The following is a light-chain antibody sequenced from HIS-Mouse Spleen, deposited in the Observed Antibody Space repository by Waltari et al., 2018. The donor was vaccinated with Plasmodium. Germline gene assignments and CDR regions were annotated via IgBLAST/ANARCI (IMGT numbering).Light chain of an antibody. J-gene: IGLJ3*02. CDR3: CSYAGSYTWV. V-gene: IGLV2-11*01. Sequence: QSALTQPRPVSGSPGQSVTIPCTGTSSPFGGYNYFSWYQQNPGKAPQRMIYDVSKRPSGFPDRFSGSKSGNTASLTVSGLQAEDEADYYCCSYAGSYTWVFGGGTKLTVL. CDR2: DVS. CDR1: SSPFGGYNY.